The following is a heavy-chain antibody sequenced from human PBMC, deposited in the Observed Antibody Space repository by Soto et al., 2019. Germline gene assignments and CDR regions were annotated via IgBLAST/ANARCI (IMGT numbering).Heavy chain of an antibody. CDR1: GSPFIAIA. D-gene: IGHD2-21*02. J-gene: IGHJ6*02. CDR3: AKDWDIVVVTAIRYGMDV. V-gene: IGHV3-30*18. Sequence: QVQLVESGGAWSRLGGPLRSPWAPPGSPFIAIAMPGSPRAPARGLGGGAVISYDGSNKYYADSVKGRFTISRDNSKNTLYLQMNSLRAEDTAVYYCAKDWDIVVVTAIRYGMDVWGQGTTVTVSS. CDR2: ISYDGSNK.